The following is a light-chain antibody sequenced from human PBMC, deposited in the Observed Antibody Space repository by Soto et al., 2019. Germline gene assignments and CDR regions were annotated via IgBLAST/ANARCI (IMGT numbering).Light chain of an antibody. CDR3: QQRSNWPSLT. V-gene: IGKV3-15*01. Sequence: EIVLTQSTGTLSVSPGGRVTLSCRAGQSVDINLAWYQQRAGQAPRLLVYGASTKATDMPGRFSGRGSGTEFTLTICNLQSEDFALYYCQQRSNWPSLTFGGGTKVDI. CDR1: QSVDIN. CDR2: GAS. J-gene: IGKJ4*01.